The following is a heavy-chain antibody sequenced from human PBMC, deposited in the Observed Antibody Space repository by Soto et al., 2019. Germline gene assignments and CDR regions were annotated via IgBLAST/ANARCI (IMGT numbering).Heavy chain of an antibody. J-gene: IGHJ6*03. Sequence: GGSLRLSCAASGFTFDDYGMSWVRQAPGKGLEWVSGINWNGGSTGYADSVKGRFTISRDNAKNSLYLQMNSLRAEDTALYHCARFAWAAGLGYYYYMDVWGKGTTVTVSS. CDR1: GFTFDDYG. CDR3: ARFAWAAGLGYYYYMDV. V-gene: IGHV3-20*01. D-gene: IGHD3-9*01. CDR2: INWNGGST.